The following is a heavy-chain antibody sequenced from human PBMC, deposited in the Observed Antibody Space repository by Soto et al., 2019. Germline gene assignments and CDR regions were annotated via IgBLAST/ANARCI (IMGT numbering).Heavy chain of an antibody. Sequence: QVQLQESGPGLVKPSQTLSLTCTVSGGSISSGGYYWSWIRQHPGKGLEGIGYIYYSGSTYYNPSLKSRVTITEDTSKNQFSLKLSSVTAANTAVYYCARDIRSSESYYNSGWFDPWGQGTLVTVSS. D-gene: IGHD3-10*01. V-gene: IGHV4-31*03. CDR1: GGSISSGGYY. CDR2: IYYSGST. CDR3: ARDIRSSESYYNSGWFDP. J-gene: IGHJ5*02.